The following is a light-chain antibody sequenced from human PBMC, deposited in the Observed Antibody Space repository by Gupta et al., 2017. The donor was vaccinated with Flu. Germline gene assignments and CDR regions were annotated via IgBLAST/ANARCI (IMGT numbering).Light chain of an antibody. CDR3: QQSYSNA. CDR1: QGISSY. J-gene: IGKJ3*01. V-gene: IGKV1-39*01. CDR2: AAS. Sequence: DIQMTQYPSSLSASVGDRVTITCQTSQGISSYLNWYQQKPGKAPKLLITAASHLQSGVPSRFSGRGSGTDFTLTINSLQPEDFATYYCQQSYSNAFGPGTTVDFK.